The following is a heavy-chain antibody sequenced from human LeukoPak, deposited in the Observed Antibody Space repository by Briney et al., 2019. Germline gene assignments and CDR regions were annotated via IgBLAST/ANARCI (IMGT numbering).Heavy chain of an antibody. V-gene: IGHV4-59*12. D-gene: IGHD3-22*01. Sequence: PSETLSLTCTVSGDSIRNYYWSWIRQPPGKGLEWIGYMDYSGSNTYNPSLESRVTISVDTSKNQFSLNLGSVTAADTAVCYCAREGDPYFSDSSGFLGYWGQGTLVTVSS. CDR3: AREGDPYFSDSSGFLGY. CDR2: MDYSGSN. J-gene: IGHJ4*02. CDR1: GDSIRNYY.